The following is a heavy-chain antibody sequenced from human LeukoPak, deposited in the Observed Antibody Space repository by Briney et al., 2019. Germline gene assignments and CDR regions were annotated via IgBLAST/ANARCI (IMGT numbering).Heavy chain of an antibody. D-gene: IGHD2-21*02. CDR2: ISSNGGST. Sequence: GGSLRLSCSASGFTFSSYAMHWVRQAPGKGLVYVSAISSNGGSTYYADSVKGRFTISRDNSKNTLYLQMSSLRAEDTAVYYCARDPYCGGDCYSGLFDYWGQGTLVTVSS. V-gene: IGHV3-64D*09. CDR1: GFTFSSYA. CDR3: ARDPYCGGDCYSGLFDY. J-gene: IGHJ4*02.